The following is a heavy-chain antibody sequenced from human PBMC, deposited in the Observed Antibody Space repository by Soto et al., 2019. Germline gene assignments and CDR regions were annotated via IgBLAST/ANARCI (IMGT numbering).Heavy chain of an antibody. CDR3: ARVEAGPSPIAARRYYFDY. Sequence: QVQLLQSGAEVKKPGASVKVSCKTSGYTFTSYAISWVRQAPGQGLEWLGWISAYNGTTNYAQKLYGRVTLTTDTSTGTAYTDLRSLRSDDTALYSGARVEAGPSPIAARRYYFDYWGQGTLVTVSS. J-gene: IGHJ4*02. D-gene: IGHD6-6*01. CDR2: ISAYNGTT. V-gene: IGHV1-18*04. CDR1: GYTFTSYA.